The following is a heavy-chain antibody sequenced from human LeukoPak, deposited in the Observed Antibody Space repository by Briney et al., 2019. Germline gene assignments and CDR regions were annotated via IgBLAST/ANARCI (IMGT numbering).Heavy chain of an antibody. V-gene: IGHV4-4*02. CDR1: GGSTSSNNW. CDR3: ARDSPRGRGDSGNLDF. Sequence: SETLSLTCAVSGGSTSSNNWWSWVRQLPGKGLEWVGEIYHTGNTNYNPSLKSRLTISVDRSKNQFSLRLSSVTAADTAIYYCARDSPRGRGDSGNLDFWGQGTLVSVSS. J-gene: IGHJ4*02. D-gene: IGHD2-21*02. CDR2: IYHTGNT.